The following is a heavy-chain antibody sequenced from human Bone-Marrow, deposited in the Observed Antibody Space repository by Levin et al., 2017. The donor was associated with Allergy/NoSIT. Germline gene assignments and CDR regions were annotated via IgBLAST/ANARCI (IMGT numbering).Heavy chain of an antibody. V-gene: IGHV3-53*01. D-gene: IGHD3-10*01. CDR2: IYSGGST. J-gene: IGHJ4*02. CDR3: ARGWFGELLSH. CDR1: GFTVSSNY. Sequence: LSLTCAASGFTVSSNYMSWVRQAPGKGPEWVSVIYSGGSTYYADSVKGRFTISRDNSTNTLYLQMNSLRAEDTAVYYCARGWFGELLSHWGQGTLVTVSS.